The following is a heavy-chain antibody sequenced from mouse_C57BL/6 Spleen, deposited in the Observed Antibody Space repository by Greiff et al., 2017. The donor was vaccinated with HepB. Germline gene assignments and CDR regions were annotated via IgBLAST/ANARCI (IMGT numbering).Heavy chain of an antibody. CDR1: GFTFSSYA. CDR2: ISSGGDYI. CDR3: TRDDGYYEDAMDY. D-gene: IGHD2-3*01. J-gene: IGHJ4*01. Sequence: EVKVEESGEGLVKPGGSLKLSCAASGFTFSSYAMSWVRQTPEKRLEWVAYISSGGDYIYYADTVKGRFTISRDNARNTLYLQMSSLKSEDTAMYYCTRDDGYYEDAMDYWGQGTSVTVSS. V-gene: IGHV5-9-1*02.